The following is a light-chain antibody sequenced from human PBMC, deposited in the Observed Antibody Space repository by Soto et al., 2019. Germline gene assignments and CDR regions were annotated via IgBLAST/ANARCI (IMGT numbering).Light chain of an antibody. CDR3: QQYNNWPPYT. V-gene: IGKV3-15*01. J-gene: IGKJ2*01. CDR2: GAS. Sequence: ETVMTQSPATLSVSPGERATLSCRASQSVSSNLAWYQQKPGQAPRLLIYGASTRATGIPARLSGSGSGTEFTLTISSLQSEDFAVYYCQQYNNWPPYTFGQGTKVDI. CDR1: QSVSSN.